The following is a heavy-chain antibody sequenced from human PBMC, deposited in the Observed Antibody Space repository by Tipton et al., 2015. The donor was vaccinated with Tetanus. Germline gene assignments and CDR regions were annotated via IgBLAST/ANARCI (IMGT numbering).Heavy chain of an antibody. J-gene: IGHJ5*02. D-gene: IGHD6-13*01. CDR1: GGSISSYY. CDR2: IYYSGST. Sequence: TLSLTCTVSGGSISSYYWSWIRQPPGKGLEWIGYIYYSGSTNYNPSLKSRVTISVDTSKNQFSLKLSSVTAADTAVYYCARVGLVMSAGRRNWFDPGGQGTLVTVSS. V-gene: IGHV4-59*01. CDR3: ARVGLVMSAGRRNWFDP.